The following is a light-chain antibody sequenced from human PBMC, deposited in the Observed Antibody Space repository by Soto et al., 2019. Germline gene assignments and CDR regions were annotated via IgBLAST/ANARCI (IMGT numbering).Light chain of an antibody. CDR1: QSVRSN. CDR2: GAS. V-gene: IGKV3-20*01. J-gene: IGKJ1*01. Sequence: EIVVTQSPATLSVSPGERVTLSCRASQSVRSNLAWYQQKPGQAPRLLIYGASSRATGIPDRFSGSGSGTDFTLTISRLEPEDFAVFYCQQYGGSPWTFGQGTKVDIK. CDR3: QQYGGSPWT.